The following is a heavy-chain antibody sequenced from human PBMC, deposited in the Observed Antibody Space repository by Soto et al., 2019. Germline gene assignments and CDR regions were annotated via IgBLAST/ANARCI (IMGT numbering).Heavy chain of an antibody. CDR2: IYYSGST. D-gene: IGHD3-16*01. CDR3: AREGGDYFDY. J-gene: IGHJ4*02. Sequence: TSETLSLTCSVSGGSIRSYYWSWIRQPPGKGLEWIGYIYYSGSTNYNPSLKSRVTISVDTSKNQFSLKLSSVTAADTAVYYCAREGGDYFDYWGQGTRVTVSS. CDR1: GGSIRSYY. V-gene: IGHV4-59*12.